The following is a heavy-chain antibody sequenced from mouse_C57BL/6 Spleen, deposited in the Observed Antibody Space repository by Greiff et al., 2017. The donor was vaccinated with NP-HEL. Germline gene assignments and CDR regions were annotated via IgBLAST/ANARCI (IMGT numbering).Heavy chain of an antibody. J-gene: IGHJ3*01. Sequence: VQLQQSGPGLVQPSQSLSITCTVSGFSLTSYGVHWVRQSPGQGLEWLGVIWSGGSTDYNAAFISRLSISKDNSKSQVFFKMNSLQADDTAIDYCARNWGNGNYAWFAYWGQGTLVTVAA. D-gene: IGHD2-1*01. CDR1: GFSLTSYG. CDR2: IWSGGST. CDR3: ARNWGNGNYAWFAY. V-gene: IGHV2-2*01.